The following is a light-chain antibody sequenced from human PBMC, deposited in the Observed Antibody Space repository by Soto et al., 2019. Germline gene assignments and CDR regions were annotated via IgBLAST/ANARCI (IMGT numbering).Light chain of an antibody. CDR3: CSYAGSREV. V-gene: IGLV2-23*02. J-gene: IGLJ2*01. Sequence: QSALTQPASVSGSPGQSITISCTGTSSDVGSYNPVSWYQQHPGKAPKLMIYEVSKRPSGVSNRFSGSKSGNTASLTISGLQAEDEADYYCCSYAGSREVFGGGTKLTVL. CDR1: SSDVGSYNP. CDR2: EVS.